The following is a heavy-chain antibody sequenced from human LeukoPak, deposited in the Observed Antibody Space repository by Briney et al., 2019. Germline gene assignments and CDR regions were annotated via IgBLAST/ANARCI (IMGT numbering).Heavy chain of an antibody. CDR2: IYYSGST. J-gene: IGHJ6*02. D-gene: IGHD5-18*01. Sequence: SETLSLTCTVSGGSISSSSYYWGWIRQPPGKGLEWIGYIYYSGSTNYNPSLKSRVTISVDTSKNQFSLKLSSVTAADTAVYYCARDRGYGYGFGGMDVWGQGTTVTVSS. CDR1: GGSISSSSYY. V-gene: IGHV4-61*01. CDR3: ARDRGYGYGFGGMDV.